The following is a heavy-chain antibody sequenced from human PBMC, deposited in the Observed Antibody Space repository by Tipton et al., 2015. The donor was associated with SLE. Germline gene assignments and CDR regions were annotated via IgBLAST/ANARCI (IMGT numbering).Heavy chain of an antibody. CDR3: AKELMATPGAFDI. V-gene: IGHV3-9*01. J-gene: IGHJ3*02. D-gene: IGHD5-24*01. CDR2: ISWNSGSI. CDR1: GFTFDDYA. Sequence: SLRLSCAASGFTFDDYAMHWVRRAPGKGLEWVSGISWNSGSIGYADSVKGRFTISGDNAKNSLYLQMNSLRAEDTALYYCAKELMATPGAFDIWGQGTMVTVSS.